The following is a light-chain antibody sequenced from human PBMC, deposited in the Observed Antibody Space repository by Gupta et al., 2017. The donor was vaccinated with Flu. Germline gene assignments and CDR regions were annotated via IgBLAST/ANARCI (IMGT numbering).Light chain of an antibody. J-gene: IGKJ1*01. Sequence: VLTQSPGTLSLSPGEIATLSFRASQSINNYIAWYQQKPGQAPRLLIYDASSRAAGTPPRFSGSGSGTDFTLTSSIRETEDSAIYYWHQRSNWQMFGQGTKVEIK. CDR2: DAS. V-gene: IGKV3D-11*02. CDR1: QSINNY. CDR3: HQRSNWQM.